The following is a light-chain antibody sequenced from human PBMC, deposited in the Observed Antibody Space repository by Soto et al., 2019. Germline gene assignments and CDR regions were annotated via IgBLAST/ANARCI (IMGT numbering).Light chain of an antibody. Sequence: DIQMTQSPSTLSASVGDRVTITCRASQSISSWLAWYQQKPGKAPKLLIYDASSLESGVPSRFSGSGSGTEFTLTISSLQPDDFATYYRQQYNSYSPMYTFGQGTKLEIK. V-gene: IGKV1-5*01. CDR2: DAS. CDR1: QSISSW. J-gene: IGKJ2*01. CDR3: QQYNSYSPMYT.